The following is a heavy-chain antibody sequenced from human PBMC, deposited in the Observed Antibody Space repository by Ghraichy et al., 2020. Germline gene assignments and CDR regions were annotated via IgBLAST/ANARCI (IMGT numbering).Heavy chain of an antibody. V-gene: IGHV4-4*07. CDR2: IYTSGST. J-gene: IGHJ4*02. CDR1: GGSISSYY. Sequence: SETLSLTSTVSGGSISSYYWSWIRQPAGKGLEWIGRIYTSGSTNYNPSLKSRVTMSVDTSKNQFSLKLSSVTAADTAVYYCASDYYDSSGYYSDYWGQGTLVTVSS. D-gene: IGHD3-22*01. CDR3: ASDYYDSSGYYSDY.